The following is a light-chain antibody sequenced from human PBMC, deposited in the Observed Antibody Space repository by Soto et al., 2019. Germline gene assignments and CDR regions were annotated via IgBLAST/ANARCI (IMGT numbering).Light chain of an antibody. CDR2: AAS. CDR3: QQYGSAPFT. Sequence: EIVLTQSPGTLSLSPGERATLSCRASQSVTSNYLAWYQQKPGQAPRILIFAASSRATGIPDKFSGSGSGTDFTLTISRLEPEDFAVYYCQQYGSAPFTFGPGTKVDIK. V-gene: IGKV3-20*01. J-gene: IGKJ3*01. CDR1: QSVTSNY.